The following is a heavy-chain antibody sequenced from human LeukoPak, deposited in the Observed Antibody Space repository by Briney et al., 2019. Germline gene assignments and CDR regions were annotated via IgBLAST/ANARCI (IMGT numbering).Heavy chain of an antibody. Sequence: PGGSLRLSCAASGFTFSSYEMNWVRQAPGKGLEWVAFIRYDGSNKYYADSVKGRFTISRDNSKNTLYLQMNSLRAEDTAVYYCAKDDLWFGELLSDAFDIWGQGTMVTVSS. CDR2: IRYDGSNK. J-gene: IGHJ3*02. CDR1: GFTFSSYE. V-gene: IGHV3-30*02. CDR3: AKDDLWFGELLSDAFDI. D-gene: IGHD3-10*01.